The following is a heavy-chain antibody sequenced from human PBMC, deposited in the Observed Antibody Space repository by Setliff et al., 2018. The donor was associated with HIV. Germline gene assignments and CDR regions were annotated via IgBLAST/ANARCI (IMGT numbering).Heavy chain of an antibody. D-gene: IGHD5-12*01. J-gene: IGHJ4*02. CDR3: ARPGYSGYDFIGGNLGY. CDR1: GYTLSELS. V-gene: IGHV1-2*02. CDR2: INPNSGGT. Sequence: ASVKVSCKVYGYTLSELSIHWVRQAPGQGLEWMGWINPNSGGTNYAQIFQGRVTMTRDTSISTAYMELSRLRSDDTAVYYCARPGYSGYDFIGGNLGYWGQGTLVTVSS.